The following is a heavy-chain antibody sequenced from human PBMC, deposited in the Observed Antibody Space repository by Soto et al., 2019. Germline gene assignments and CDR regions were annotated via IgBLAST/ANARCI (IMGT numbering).Heavy chain of an antibody. J-gene: IGHJ5*02. D-gene: IGHD3-16*01. CDR1: GGTFSSYA. CDR2: IIPIFGTA. Sequence: QVQLVQSGAEVKKPGSSVKVSCKASGGTFSSYAISWVRQAPGQGLEWMGGIIPIFGTANYAQKFQGRVTITADESTSTAYRELSSLRSEDTGVYYCARELGEEEWGGNWFDPWGQGTLVTVSS. V-gene: IGHV1-69*01. CDR3: ARELGEEEWGGNWFDP.